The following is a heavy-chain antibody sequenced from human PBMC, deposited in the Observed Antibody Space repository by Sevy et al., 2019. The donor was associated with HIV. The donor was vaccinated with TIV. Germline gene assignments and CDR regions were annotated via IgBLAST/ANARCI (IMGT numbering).Heavy chain of an antibody. Sequence: GGSLRLSCAASGFTFSSYSMNWVRQAPGKGLEWVSSISSSSSYIYYADSVKGGFTISRDKAKNSLYLQMNSLRAEDTAVYYCARDGGYCSSTSCFAFDYWGQGTLVTVSS. J-gene: IGHJ4*02. CDR1: GFTFSSYS. D-gene: IGHD2-2*01. CDR3: ARDGGYCSSTSCFAFDY. V-gene: IGHV3-21*01. CDR2: ISSSSSYI.